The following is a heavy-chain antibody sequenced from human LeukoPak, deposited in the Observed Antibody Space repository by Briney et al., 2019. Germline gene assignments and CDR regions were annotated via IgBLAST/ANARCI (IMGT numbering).Heavy chain of an antibody. V-gene: IGHV3-21*01. Sequence: GGSLRLSCAASGFTFSSYAMSWVRQAPGKGLEWVSAISSSSSYIYYADSVKGRFTISRDNAKNSLYLQMNSLRAEDTAVYYCAREGYYYGSGSYLDYWGQGTLVTVSS. D-gene: IGHD3-10*01. CDR2: ISSSSSYI. CDR1: GFTFSSYA. J-gene: IGHJ4*02. CDR3: AREGYYYGSGSYLDY.